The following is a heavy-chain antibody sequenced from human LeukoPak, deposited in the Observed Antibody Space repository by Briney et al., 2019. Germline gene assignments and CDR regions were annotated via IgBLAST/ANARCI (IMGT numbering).Heavy chain of an antibody. CDR1: GYTFTGYY. CDR3: ARDVSGWEDAFDM. V-gene: IGHV1-2*02. Sequence: ASVKVSCKASGYTFTGYYMHWVRQAPGQGLEWMGWINPNSGGTDYAQKFQGRVTMTRDTSISTAYMELSRLRADDTAVYYCARDVSGWEDAFDMWGQGTRVTVSS. J-gene: IGHJ3*02. D-gene: IGHD6-19*01. CDR2: INPNSGGT.